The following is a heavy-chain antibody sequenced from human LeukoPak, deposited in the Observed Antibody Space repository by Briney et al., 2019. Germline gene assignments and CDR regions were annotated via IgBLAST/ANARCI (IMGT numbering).Heavy chain of an antibody. CDR2: ISKTGGST. Sequence: GGSLRLSCAASGFTFSSYAMTWVRQAPGKGLEWVSTISKTGGSTYYADSVKGRFTISRDNSKNTLYLQMNSLRVEDTAVYSCSKDRWGSGGSGGGDYWGQGTLVTVSS. CDR3: SKDRWGSGGSGGGDY. D-gene: IGHD2-15*01. CDR1: GFTFSSYA. V-gene: IGHV3-23*01. J-gene: IGHJ4*02.